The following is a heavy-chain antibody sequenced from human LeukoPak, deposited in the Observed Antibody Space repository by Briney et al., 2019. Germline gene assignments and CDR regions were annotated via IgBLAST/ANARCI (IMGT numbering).Heavy chain of an antibody. CDR1: GFTFSTYW. Sequence: GGSLRLSCAASGFTFSTYWMHWVRQAPGKGLVWVSRFNSDGRSTHYADSVKGRFTISRDNAKNTLYLQMNSLRAEDTVVYYCARGRYYLDSWGQGTLVTVSS. CDR2: FNSDGRST. V-gene: IGHV3-74*01. CDR3: ARGRYYLDS. J-gene: IGHJ4*02. D-gene: IGHD3-3*01.